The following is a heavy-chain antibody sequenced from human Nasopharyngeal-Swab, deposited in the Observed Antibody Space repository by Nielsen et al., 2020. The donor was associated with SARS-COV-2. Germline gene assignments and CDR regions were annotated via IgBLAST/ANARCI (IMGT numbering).Heavy chain of an antibody. CDR2: LWHDGSKE. D-gene: IGHD3-10*01. Sequence: GESLKISCAASGFTFDDYTMHWVRQAPGKGLEWVAILWHDGSKEYCADSLKDRFTISRDNSKNTLYLQMNSLRAEDTAVYFCARDLSGSIDYWGQGTLVTVSS. V-gene: IGHV3-33*08. CDR1: GFTFDDYT. J-gene: IGHJ4*02. CDR3: ARDLSGSIDY.